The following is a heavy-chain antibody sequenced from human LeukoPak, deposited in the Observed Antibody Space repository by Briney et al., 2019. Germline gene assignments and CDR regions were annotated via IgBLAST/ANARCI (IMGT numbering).Heavy chain of an antibody. D-gene: IGHD2-15*01. Sequence: GASVKVSCKASGYTFTSYGISWVRQAPGQGLEWMGWISAYNGNTNYAQKLQGRVTMTTDTSTSTAYMELRSLRSDDTAVYYCARGAPYCSGRSCYYYFDYWGQGTLVTVSS. J-gene: IGHJ4*02. CDR2: ISAYNGNT. CDR1: GYTFTSYG. CDR3: ARGAPYCSGRSCYYYFDY. V-gene: IGHV1-18*01.